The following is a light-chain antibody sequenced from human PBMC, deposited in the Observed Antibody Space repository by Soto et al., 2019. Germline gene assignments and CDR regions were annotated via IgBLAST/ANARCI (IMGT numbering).Light chain of an antibody. CDR3: QQYNNWPLT. V-gene: IGKV3D-15*01. CDR1: QTVRDN. Sequence: EIVLTQSPDTLSLSPGERVTLSCRASQTVRDNLGWYQQKPGQPPRLLIYGATTRATGIPARFSGSGSGTEFTLTISSLQSEDFAVYYCQQYNNWPLTFGGGTKVDI. J-gene: IGKJ4*01. CDR2: GAT.